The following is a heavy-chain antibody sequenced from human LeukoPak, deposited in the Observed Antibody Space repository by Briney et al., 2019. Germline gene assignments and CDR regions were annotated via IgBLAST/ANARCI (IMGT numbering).Heavy chain of an antibody. CDR1: GFTFTTYY. Sequence: GGSLRLSCAASGFTFTTYYMSWVRQAPGKGLEWVANINQDGGEKNYVDSVKGRFTISRDNAKNSLFLQMNSLRAEDTAVYYCARNSGWYDIYYMDVWGKGTTVTVSS. J-gene: IGHJ6*03. CDR2: INQDGGEK. CDR3: ARNSGWYDIYYMDV. D-gene: IGHD6-19*01. V-gene: IGHV3-7*01.